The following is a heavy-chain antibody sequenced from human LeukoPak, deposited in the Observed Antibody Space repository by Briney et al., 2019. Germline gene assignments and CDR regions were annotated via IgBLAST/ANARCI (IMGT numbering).Heavy chain of an antibody. D-gene: IGHD5-24*01. J-gene: IGHJ4*02. Sequence: GASVKVSCKASGYTFTSYYMHWVRQAPGQGLEWTGIINPRDGTTSYAQKFQGRVTMTRDTSTSTVYMELSSLRSEDTAVYYCAGDGYNHWDYWGQGTLVTVSS. CDR2: INPRDGTT. CDR3: AGDGYNHWDY. V-gene: IGHV1-46*01. CDR1: GYTFTSYY.